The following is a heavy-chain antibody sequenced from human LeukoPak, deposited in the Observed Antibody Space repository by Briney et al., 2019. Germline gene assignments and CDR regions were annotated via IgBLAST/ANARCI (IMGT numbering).Heavy chain of an antibody. CDR1: GFTFSSYA. J-gene: IGHJ3*02. Sequence: GGSLRLSCAASGFTFSSYAMSWVRQAPGKGLEWVSSISSSSSYIYYADSVKGRFTISRDNAKSSLYLQMNSLRAEDTAVYYCARDRCSGGSCYGTNAFDIWGQGTMVTVSS. D-gene: IGHD2-15*01. CDR3: ARDRCSGGSCYGTNAFDI. CDR2: ISSSSSYI. V-gene: IGHV3-21*01.